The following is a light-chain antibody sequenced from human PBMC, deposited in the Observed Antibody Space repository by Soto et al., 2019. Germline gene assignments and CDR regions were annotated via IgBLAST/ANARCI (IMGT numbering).Light chain of an antibody. CDR1: QRLLHSNGNNY. J-gene: IGKJ2*01. CDR3: MQALQTPYT. V-gene: IGKV2-28*01. CDR2: LGS. Sequence: DIVMTQSPLSLPVTPGESASISCRSSQRLLHSNGNNYLDWYLQKPGQSPQLLIYLGSNRGSGVPDRFSGSGSGTDFTLKISRVEAEDVGVYYCMQALQTPYTFGQGTKLEIK.